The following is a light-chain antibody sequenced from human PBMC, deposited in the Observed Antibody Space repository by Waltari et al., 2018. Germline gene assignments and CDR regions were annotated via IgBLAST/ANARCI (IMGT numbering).Light chain of an antibody. J-gene: IGLJ2*01. V-gene: IGLV2-8*01. CDR2: EDN. CDR1: SSDVGGYDY. CDR3: SSYAGSNNFVV. Sequence: QSALTQPPSASGSPGQSVPISCTGTSSDVGGYDYVSWYHQHPAKAPQLMIFEDNKGPAGVLDRLLGSKAGNTASLTISGLQPEDEAYYYCSSYAGSNNFVVFGGGTKLTVL.